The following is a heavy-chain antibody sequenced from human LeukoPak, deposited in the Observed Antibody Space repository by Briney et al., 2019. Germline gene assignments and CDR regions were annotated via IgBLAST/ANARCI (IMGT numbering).Heavy chain of an antibody. V-gene: IGHV4-38-2*01. J-gene: IGHJ4*02. CDR1: SYSISSGYY. D-gene: IGHD3-22*01. Sequence: PSETLSLTCAVSSYSISSGYYWGWIRQPPGKGLEWIGSIYHSGSTYYNPSLKSRVTISVDTSQNQFSLKLSSVTAEDTAVYYCARGRIDYFDSSAYSGYFDYWGQGTLVTVSS. CDR3: ARGRIDYFDSSAYSGYFDY. CDR2: IYHSGST.